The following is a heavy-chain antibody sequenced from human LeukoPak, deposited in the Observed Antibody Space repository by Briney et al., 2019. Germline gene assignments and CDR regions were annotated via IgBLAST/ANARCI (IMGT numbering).Heavy chain of an antibody. D-gene: IGHD2/OR15-2a*01. CDR2: IFYSGTS. J-gene: IGHJ6*03. Sequence: SETLSLTCSVSRGSIDSTNYYWAWIRQPPGKGLEWIGTIFYSGTSHSNPSLRSRLTMSVDTSRNQFSMNLRSLTAADTAVYYCARILARQFTSFSDSTPYLYYYIDVWGNGTAVSVSS. CDR1: RGSIDSTNYY. V-gene: IGHV4-39*07. CDR3: ARILARQFTSFSDSTPYLYYYIDV.